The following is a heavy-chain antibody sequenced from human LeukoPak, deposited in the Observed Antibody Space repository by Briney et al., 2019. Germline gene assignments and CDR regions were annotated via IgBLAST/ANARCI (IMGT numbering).Heavy chain of an antibody. CDR3: VRTDVVRGVITEY. J-gene: IGHJ4*02. CDR1: GGSFSEHY. V-gene: IGHV4-34*01. D-gene: IGHD3-10*01. Sequence: TSSETLSLTCAVYGGSFSEHYWNWIRQPPGKGLEWIGEIKHSGGTNYKPSLKSRLTISEDTSKRQFSLKLTSVTAADTAVYYCVRTDVVRGVITEYWGQGTLVTVSS. CDR2: IKHSGGT.